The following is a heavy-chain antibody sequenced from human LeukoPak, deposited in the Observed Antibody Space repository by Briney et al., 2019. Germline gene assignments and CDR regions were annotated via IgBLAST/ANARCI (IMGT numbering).Heavy chain of an antibody. CDR2: IYYSRNT. Sequence: SDTLSLTCTVSGCSINSGDYYWSWLRPPQGKGLEWIGYIYYSRNTYYNPPHKSRVTISLDTSKNQFSLKLSSVTAADTAVYYCGRDLSPHVFDPWGQGTLVTVSS. J-gene: IGHJ5*02. V-gene: IGHV4-30-4*02. CDR1: GCSINSGDYY. CDR3: GRDLSPHVFDP.